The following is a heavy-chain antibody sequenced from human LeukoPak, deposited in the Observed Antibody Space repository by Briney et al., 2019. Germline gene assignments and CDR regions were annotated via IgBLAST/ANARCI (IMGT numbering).Heavy chain of an antibody. CDR3: ARLAAVEMATIDY. CDR1: GGSISSYF. J-gene: IGHJ4*02. D-gene: IGHD5-24*01. Sequence: SETLSLTCTVSGGSISSYFWSWIRQPPGKGLEWIGYIYYSGSTNYNPSLKSRVTISVDTSKNQFSLKLSSVTAADTAVYYCARLAAVEMATIDYWGQGTLVTVSS. CDR2: IYYSGST. V-gene: IGHV4-59*08.